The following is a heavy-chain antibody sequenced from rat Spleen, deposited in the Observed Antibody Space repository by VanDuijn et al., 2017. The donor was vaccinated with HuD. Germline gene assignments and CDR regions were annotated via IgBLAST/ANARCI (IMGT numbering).Heavy chain of an antibody. J-gene: IGHJ2*01. D-gene: IGHD4-4*01. CDR2: ISYDGSST. V-gene: IGHV5-29*01. Sequence: EVHLVESDGGLVQPGRSLKLSCVASGFTFSDHYMAWVRQAPTKGLEWVATISYDGSSTYYRDSVKGRFTISRDNAKSTLFLRMDSLRSEDTATYYCAVAGFGYWGQGVMVTVSS. CDR3: AVAGFGY. CDR1: GFTFSDHY.